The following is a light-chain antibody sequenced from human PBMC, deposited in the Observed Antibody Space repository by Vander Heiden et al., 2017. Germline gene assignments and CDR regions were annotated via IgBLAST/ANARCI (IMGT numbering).Light chain of an antibody. J-gene: IGLJ3*02. CDR2: SKK. CDR1: SSHIGNNY. V-gene: IGLV1-47*02. Sequence: QSVLTQQPSESGTHGQRVTMSCYGSSSHIGNNYDSWNQQPTGTAPKRLIESKKQRPSGVTDRFSGSKSGNSDSLAISGLRSEDEADYCCATWHDNLNGRVFGVGTKLTVL. CDR3: ATWHDNLNGRV.